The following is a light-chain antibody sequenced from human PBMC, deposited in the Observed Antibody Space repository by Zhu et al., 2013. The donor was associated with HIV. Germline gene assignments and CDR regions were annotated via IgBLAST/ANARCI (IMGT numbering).Light chain of an antibody. CDR3: QQYYSSPHT. J-gene: IGKJ2*01. Sequence: DIVMTQSPDSLAVSLGERATINCKSSQSVLYSSNNKNYLAWYQQKPGQSPKLLFSWSSTRESGVPDRFGGSGSGTDFTLTISSLQAEDVAVYYCQQYYSSPHTFGQGTKLEIK. CDR2: WSS. CDR1: QSVLYSSNNKNY. V-gene: IGKV4-1*01.